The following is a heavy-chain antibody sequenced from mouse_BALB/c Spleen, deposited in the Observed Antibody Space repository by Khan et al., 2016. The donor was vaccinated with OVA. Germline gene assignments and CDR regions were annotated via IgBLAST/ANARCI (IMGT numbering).Heavy chain of an antibody. J-gene: IGHJ3*01. CDR3: ARGGLPFAY. D-gene: IGHD2-13*01. Sequence: VQLKESGPGLVQPSQSLSITCTVSGFSLSSYGVHWVRQSPGKGLEWLGVIWSGGSTDFNAAFISRLSINKDNSKSQVFFKMNSLQTNDSAIYYCARGGLPFAYWGQGTLVTVSA. CDR2: IWSGGST. CDR1: GFSLSSYG. V-gene: IGHV2-2*02.